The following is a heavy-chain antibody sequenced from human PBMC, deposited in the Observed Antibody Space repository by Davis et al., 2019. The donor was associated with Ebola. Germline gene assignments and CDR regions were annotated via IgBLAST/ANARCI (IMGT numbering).Heavy chain of an antibody. D-gene: IGHD3-16*01. Sequence: PSETLSLTCTVSGGSISNGDYYWTWIRQSPGKGLEWIGYIYHSGSTYYNPPLKSRVIISLDTSTNQFSLNLTSVTAADTAVYYCARIRLGNLFFDYWGQGTLVTVSS. CDR3: ARIRLGNLFFDY. V-gene: IGHV4-30-4*01. J-gene: IGHJ4*02. CDR2: IYHSGST. CDR1: GGSISNGDYY.